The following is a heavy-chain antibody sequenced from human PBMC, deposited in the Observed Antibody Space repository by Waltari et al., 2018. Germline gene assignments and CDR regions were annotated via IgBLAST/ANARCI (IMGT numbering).Heavy chain of an antibody. J-gene: IGHJ4*02. D-gene: IGHD3-22*01. Sequence: QITLKESGPTLVKPTQTLTLTCSFSGLSITPPGKSVAWIRQPPGGALEWLALVYWDDDKRYSPFFKNRLTITKDTFKNQVVLTVTNMDPVDTATYYCVHRQPGPRAYNYDTKGYYFNYWGQGSLVTVSS. V-gene: IGHV2-5*02. CDR2: VYWDDDK. CDR1: GLSITPPGKS. CDR3: VHRQPGPRAYNYDTKGYYFNY.